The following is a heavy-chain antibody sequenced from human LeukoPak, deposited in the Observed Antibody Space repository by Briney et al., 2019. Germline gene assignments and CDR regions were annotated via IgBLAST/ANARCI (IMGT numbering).Heavy chain of an antibody. CDR2: IIASSGST. Sequence: PGGSLRLSCAASGFSFNNYAMGWVRQAPGKGLEWVSIIIASSGSTFYADSVEGRFTISRDNSKNTLYLQMNSLRVEDTAVYYCVKGGYDFVEVAYFDFWGQGTLVTVSS. V-gene: IGHV3-23*01. CDR1: GFSFNNYA. J-gene: IGHJ4*02. CDR3: VKGGYDFVEVAYFDF. D-gene: IGHD5-12*01.